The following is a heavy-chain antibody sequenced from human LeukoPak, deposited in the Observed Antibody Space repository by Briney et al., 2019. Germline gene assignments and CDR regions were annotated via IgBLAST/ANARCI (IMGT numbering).Heavy chain of an antibody. CDR1: GYSFTAYW. CDR2: IYPGDSGT. D-gene: IGHD3-10*01. CDR3: ARGGYGSSLNNWFDP. Sequence: GESLKISCKGSGYSFTAYWIGWVRQMPGKGLEWMGIIYPGDSGTRYSPSFQGQVTISADKSISTAYQQWRSLKASDTAMYYCARGGYGSSLNNWFDPWGQGTLVTVSS. V-gene: IGHV5-51*01. J-gene: IGHJ5*02.